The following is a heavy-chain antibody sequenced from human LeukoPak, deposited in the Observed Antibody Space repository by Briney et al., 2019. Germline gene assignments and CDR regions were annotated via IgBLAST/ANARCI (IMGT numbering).Heavy chain of an antibody. D-gene: IGHD3-10*01. J-gene: IGHJ4*02. CDR1: GFTVSSNY. CDR3: ARGGPGVFAY. CDR2: MYSGGST. Sequence: PGGSLRLSCAASGFTVSSNYMTWVRQAPGKGLEWLSVMYSGGSTYYAAFVEGRFTISRDNSKNTVYLQMNSLRAEDTAVYFCARGGPGVFAYWGQGTLVTVSS. V-gene: IGHV3-53*01.